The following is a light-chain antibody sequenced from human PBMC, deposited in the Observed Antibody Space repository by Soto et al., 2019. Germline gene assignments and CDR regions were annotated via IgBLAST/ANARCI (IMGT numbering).Light chain of an antibody. J-gene: IGKJ4*01. CDR1: QSVSSSY. Sequence: EIVLTQSPGTLSLSPGERATLSCRASQSVSSSYLAWYQQKPGQAPRQLIYGASSRATGIPDRFSGSGYGTDFTLTITRQEPEDFAVYYCQHYRTSFGGGTRVEIK. CDR3: QHYRTS. V-gene: IGKV3-20*01. CDR2: GAS.